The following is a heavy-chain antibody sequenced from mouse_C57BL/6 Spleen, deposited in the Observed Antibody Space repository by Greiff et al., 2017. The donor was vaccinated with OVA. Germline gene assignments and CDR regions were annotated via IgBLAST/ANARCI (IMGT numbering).Heavy chain of an antibody. Sequence: EVKLQQSGPELVKPGASVKIPCKASGYTFTDYNMDWVKQSHGKSLEWIGDINPNNGGTIYNQKFKGKATLTVDKSSSTAYMELRSLTSEDTAVYYCARNSLAWFAYWGQGTLVTVSA. CDR2: INPNNGGT. V-gene: IGHV1-18*01. CDR3: ARNSLAWFAY. J-gene: IGHJ3*01. D-gene: IGHD4-1*01. CDR1: GYTFTDYN.